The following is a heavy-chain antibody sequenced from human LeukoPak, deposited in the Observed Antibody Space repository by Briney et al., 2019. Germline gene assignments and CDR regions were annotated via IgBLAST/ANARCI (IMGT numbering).Heavy chain of an antibody. D-gene: IGHD1-1*01. CDR1: GFTFSTYA. CDR3: AKSRSGSANWALQIFDN. J-gene: IGHJ4*02. CDR2: IKSTGTET. V-gene: IGHV3-23*01. Sequence: GGSLRLSCAASGFTFSTYAMSWVRQAPGKGLEWVSGIKSTGTETYYADSVKGRFTISRDNSKNSLFVQMNSLRAEDTAVYFCAKSRSGSANWALQIFDNWGQGTLVTVSS.